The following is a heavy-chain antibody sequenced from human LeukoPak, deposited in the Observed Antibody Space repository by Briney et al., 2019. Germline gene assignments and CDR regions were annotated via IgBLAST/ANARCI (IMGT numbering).Heavy chain of an antibody. CDR2: ISNSGNTI. Sequence: GGSLRLSCAASGFTFTNNFMNWVRQAPGKGLEWVSYISNSGNTIYYADSVKGRFTISRDNAKSSLYLQMNSLRAEDTAIYYCARSPLADYFDYWGQGTLVTVSS. CDR3: ARSPLADYFDY. J-gene: IGHJ4*02. V-gene: IGHV3-48*04. CDR1: GFTFTNNF. D-gene: IGHD3-3*02.